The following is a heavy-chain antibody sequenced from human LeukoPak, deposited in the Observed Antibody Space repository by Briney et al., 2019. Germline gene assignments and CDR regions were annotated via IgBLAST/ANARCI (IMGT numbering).Heavy chain of an antibody. Sequence: PSETLSLTCTASGGSISSYYWSWIRQPPGKGLEWIGYIYYSGSTNYNPSLKSRVTISVDTSKNKLFLMLMYVTAADTAVFYCDGLPLDYDILTGYYDYFDYWGQGTLVTVSS. V-gene: IGHV4-59*08. CDR3: DGLPLDYDILTGYYDYFDY. D-gene: IGHD3-9*01. CDR1: GGSISSYY. J-gene: IGHJ4*02. CDR2: IYYSGST.